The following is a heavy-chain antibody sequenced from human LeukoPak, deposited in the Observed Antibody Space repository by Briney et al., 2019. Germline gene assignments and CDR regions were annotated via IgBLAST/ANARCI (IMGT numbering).Heavy chain of an antibody. J-gene: IGHJ4*02. Sequence: PGGSLRLSCAASGFTFSSYGMHWVRQAPGKGLEWVAVIWYDGSNKYYADSVKGRFTISRDNSKNTLYLQMNSLRAEDTAVYYCASAYYDSSGYGQVSDYWGQGTLVTVSS. V-gene: IGHV3-33*01. CDR3: ASAYYDSSGYGQVSDY. CDR1: GFTFSSYG. CDR2: IWYDGSNK. D-gene: IGHD3-22*01.